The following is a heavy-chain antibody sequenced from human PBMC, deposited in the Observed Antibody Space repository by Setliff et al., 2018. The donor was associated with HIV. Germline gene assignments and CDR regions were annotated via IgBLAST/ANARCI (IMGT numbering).Heavy chain of an antibody. V-gene: IGHV4-4*02. Sequence: PSETLSLTCVVSGGSLVASNWWSWVRQSPGKGLEWIGDIYHTGTTNYSPSLKSRVSISIDTSKNKFSLKLTSVTAADTAVYYCAKLDGDGLWPNYYFDYWGQGTLVTVSS. CDR2: IYHTGTT. D-gene: IGHD3-10*01. CDR3: AKLDGDGLWPNYYFDY. J-gene: IGHJ4*02. CDR1: GGSLVASNW.